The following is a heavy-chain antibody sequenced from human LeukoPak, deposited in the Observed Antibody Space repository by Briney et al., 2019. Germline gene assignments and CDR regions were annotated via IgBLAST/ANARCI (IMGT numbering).Heavy chain of an antibody. CDR1: GGTFSSYA. V-gene: IGHV1-69*13. CDR2: IIPIFGTA. D-gene: IGHD4-23*01. J-gene: IGHJ6*02. CDR3: ARATTVVTYYYYGMDV. Sequence: GASVKVSCKASGGTFSSYAISWVRQAPGQGLEWMGGIIPIFGTANYAQKFQGRVTITADESTSTAYMELSSLRSEDTAVYYCARATTVVTYYYYGMDVWGQGTTVTVSS.